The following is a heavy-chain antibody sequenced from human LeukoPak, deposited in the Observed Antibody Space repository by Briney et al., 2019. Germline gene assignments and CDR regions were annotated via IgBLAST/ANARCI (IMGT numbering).Heavy chain of an antibody. D-gene: IGHD3-22*01. J-gene: IGHJ4*02. CDR3: ARDYYDSSATFDY. CDR2: ISAYNGNT. Sequence: ASVKVSCKASGYTFTSYGISWVRQAPGQGLEWMGWISAYNGNTNYAQKLQGRVTMTTDTSTSTAYKELRSLRSDDTAVYYCARDYYDSSATFDYWGQGTLVTVSS. CDR1: GYTFTSYG. V-gene: IGHV1-18*01.